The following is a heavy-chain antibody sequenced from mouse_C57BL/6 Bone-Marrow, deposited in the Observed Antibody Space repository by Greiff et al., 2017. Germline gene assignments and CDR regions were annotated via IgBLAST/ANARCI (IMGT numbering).Heavy chain of an antibody. CDR1: GYTFTDYE. V-gene: IGHV1-15*01. CDR3: TRFDYGGWYFGV. CDR2: IDPETGGT. Sequence: QVQLQQSGAELVRPGASVTLSCKASGYTFTDYEMHWVKQTPVHGLEWIGAIDPETGGTAYNQKFKGKAILTADKSSSTAYMELRSLTSEDSAVYYCTRFDYGGWYFGVWGTGTTVTVSS. J-gene: IGHJ1*03. D-gene: IGHD2-4*01.